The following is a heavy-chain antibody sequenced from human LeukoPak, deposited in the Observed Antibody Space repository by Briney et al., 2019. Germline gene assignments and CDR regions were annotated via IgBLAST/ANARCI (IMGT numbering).Heavy chain of an antibody. CDR2: IIPILGIA. CDR1: GGTFTSYA. J-gene: IGHJ6*02. V-gene: IGHV1-69*04. CDR3: AKDNSGYISTSTGPTHYGMDV. Sequence: GASVKVSCKASGGTFTSYAVNWVRQAPGQGLEWMGRIIPILGIAHSAQDFQGRVTITADKTTGTVYMEFNSLRSEDTAMYYCAKDNSGYISTSTGPTHYGMDVWGQGTTVTVSS. D-gene: IGHD2-15*01.